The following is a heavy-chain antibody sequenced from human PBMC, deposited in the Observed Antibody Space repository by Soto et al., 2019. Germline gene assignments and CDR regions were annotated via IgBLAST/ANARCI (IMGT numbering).Heavy chain of an antibody. V-gene: IGHV1-2*04. CDR1: GYTFTGYY. CDR2: INPNSGGT. D-gene: IGHD6-13*01. J-gene: IGHJ6*03. Sequence: QVQLVQSGAEVKKPGASVKVSCKASGYTFTGYYMHWVRQAPGQGLEWMGWINPNSGGTNYAQKFQGWVTMTRDTSISQAYLERGGLRSDDTAGYYCAGEYSGSWARGGGGYMDVWGKGTTVTVSS. CDR3: AGEYSGSWARGGGGYMDV.